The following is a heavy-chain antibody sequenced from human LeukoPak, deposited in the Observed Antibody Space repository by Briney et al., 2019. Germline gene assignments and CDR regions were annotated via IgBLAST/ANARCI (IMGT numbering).Heavy chain of an antibody. D-gene: IGHD2-8*01. J-gene: IGHJ4*02. Sequence: GGSLRLSCAASGFIFSSYGMHWVRQAPGKGLEWVAVISYDGSNKYYADSVKGRFTISRDNSKNTLYLQMNSLRAEDTAVYYCAKDLVRSNGVTYWGQGTLVTVSS. CDR3: AKDLVRSNGVTY. V-gene: IGHV3-30*18. CDR1: GFIFSSYG. CDR2: ISYDGSNK.